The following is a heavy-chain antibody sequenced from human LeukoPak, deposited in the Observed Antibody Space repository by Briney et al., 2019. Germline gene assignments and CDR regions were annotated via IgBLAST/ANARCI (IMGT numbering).Heavy chain of an antibody. V-gene: IGHV4-31*03. CDR2: IYYSGST. CDR1: GGSISSGGYY. CDR3: ARGVRQWLANFDY. J-gene: IGHJ4*02. D-gene: IGHD6-19*01. Sequence: PSQTLSLTCTVSGGSISSGGYYWSWIRQHPGKGLEWIGYIYYSGSTYYNPSLKSRVTISVDTSKNQFSLKLSSVTAADTAVYYCARGVRQWLANFDYWGQGTPVTVSS.